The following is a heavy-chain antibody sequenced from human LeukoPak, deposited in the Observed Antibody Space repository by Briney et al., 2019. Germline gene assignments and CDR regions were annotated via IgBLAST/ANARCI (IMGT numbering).Heavy chain of an antibody. Sequence: GGSLRLSCAASGFTFSSYSMNWVRQAPGKGLEWVSYISSSSSTIYYADSVKGRFTTSRDNAKNSLYLQMNSLRDEDTAVYYCAREYCSSTSCYLYYFDYWGQGTLVTVSS. CDR1: GFTFSSYS. CDR2: ISSSSSTI. D-gene: IGHD2-2*01. J-gene: IGHJ4*02. CDR3: AREYCSSTSCYLYYFDY. V-gene: IGHV3-48*02.